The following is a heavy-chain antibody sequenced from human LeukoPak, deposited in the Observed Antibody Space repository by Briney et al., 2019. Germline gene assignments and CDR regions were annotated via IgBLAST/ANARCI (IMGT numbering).Heavy chain of an antibody. V-gene: IGHV3-23*01. CDR1: GFTFSSYA. Sequence: GGSLRPSCAASGFTFSSYAMSWVRQAPGKGLEWVSAISGSGGSTYYADSVKGRFTISRDNSKNTLYLQMNSLRAEDTAVYYCAKLAAVPAAMIRGYYFDYWGQGTLVTVSS. CDR3: AKLAAVPAAMIRGYYFDY. J-gene: IGHJ4*02. CDR2: ISGSGGST. D-gene: IGHD2-2*01.